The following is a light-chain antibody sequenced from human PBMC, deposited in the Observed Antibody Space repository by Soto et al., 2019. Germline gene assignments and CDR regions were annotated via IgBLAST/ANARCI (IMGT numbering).Light chain of an antibody. Sequence: QSVLAQPASVCGPPGQSITISFTGTITDIGAYNYVSWYQQHPGKAPKLLIYGVSSRPSGVSNRFSGSKSGNAAYLTISGLQADDEAEYYCSSYTSSITPYVFGTGTKVTVL. CDR2: GVS. V-gene: IGLV2-14*01. CDR3: SSYTSSITPYV. J-gene: IGLJ1*01. CDR1: ITDIGAYNY.